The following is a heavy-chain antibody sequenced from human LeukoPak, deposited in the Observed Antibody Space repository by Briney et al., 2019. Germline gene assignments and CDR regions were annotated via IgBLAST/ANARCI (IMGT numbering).Heavy chain of an antibody. CDR3: ARYRYSSGWYYFEH. J-gene: IGHJ4*02. V-gene: IGHV3-23*01. D-gene: IGHD6-19*01. Sequence: GGALRLSCPASGFTFSSYAMSWVRQAPGKGLEWVSAISGSGDSTYYADSVKGRFTISRDNSKNTLYLQMKSLRAEDTAVYYCARYRYSSGWYYFEHWGQGILVTVSS. CDR2: ISGSGDST. CDR1: GFTFSSYA.